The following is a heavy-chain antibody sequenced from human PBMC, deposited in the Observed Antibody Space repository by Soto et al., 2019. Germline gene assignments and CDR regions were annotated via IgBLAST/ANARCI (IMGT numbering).Heavy chain of an antibody. CDR3: ATTYYYDSSEWEI. V-gene: IGHV3-48*03. D-gene: IGHD3-22*01. CDR1: GFTFSSYE. J-gene: IGHJ4*02. Sequence: GGSLRLSCAASGFTFSSYEMNWVRQAPGKGLEWVSYISSSGGTIYYADSVKGRFTISRDNAKNSLYLQMNSLRAEDTAVYYCATTYYYDSSEWEIWGQGTLVTVSS. CDR2: ISSSGGTI.